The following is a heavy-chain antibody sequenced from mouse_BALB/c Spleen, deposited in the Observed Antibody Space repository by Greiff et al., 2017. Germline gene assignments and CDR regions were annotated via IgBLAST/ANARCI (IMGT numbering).Heavy chain of an antibody. CDR3: ARSDYGSSWTHFDY. Sequence: QVQLKESGAELVKPGASVKISCKASGYTFTSYWMNWVKQRPGQGLEWIGEIDPSDSYTNNNQKFKDKATLTVDKSSSTAYMQLSSLTSEDSAVYYCARSDYGSSWTHFDYWGQGTTLTVSS. V-gene: IGHV1S126*01. CDR2: IDPSDSYT. D-gene: IGHD1-1*01. CDR1: GYTFTSYW. J-gene: IGHJ2*01.